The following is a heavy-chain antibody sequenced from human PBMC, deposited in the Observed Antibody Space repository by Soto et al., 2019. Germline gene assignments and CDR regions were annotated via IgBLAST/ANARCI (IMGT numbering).Heavy chain of an antibody. D-gene: IGHD5-12*01. CDR3: ARGQEGVVATH. J-gene: IGHJ4*02. Sequence: QVQLQQWGAGLLKPSETLSLNCAVNGGSLSGYYWSWIRQPPGKGLEWIGEIKDGGYTNYSPSLTSRATISSDPSNTQFSLRLNSVTAADTGLYYCARGQEGVVATHWDQGALVTVSS. CDR2: IKDGGYT. CDR1: GGSLSGYY. V-gene: IGHV4-34*01.